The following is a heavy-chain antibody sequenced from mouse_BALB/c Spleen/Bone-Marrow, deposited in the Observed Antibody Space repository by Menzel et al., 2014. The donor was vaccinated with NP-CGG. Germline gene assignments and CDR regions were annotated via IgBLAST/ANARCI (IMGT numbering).Heavy chain of an antibody. CDR1: GYTFSTYW. Sequence: VQLQESGAELMKPGASVKISCKATGYTFSTYWIEWVKQRPGHGREWIGEILPGSGTTNYNEKFKGKATFTADTSSNTAYMQLSSLTSEDSAVYYCARLITTGGFAYWGQGTLVTVSA. CDR3: ARLITTGGFAY. V-gene: IGHV1-9*01. CDR2: ILPGSGTT. J-gene: IGHJ3*01. D-gene: IGHD2-4*01.